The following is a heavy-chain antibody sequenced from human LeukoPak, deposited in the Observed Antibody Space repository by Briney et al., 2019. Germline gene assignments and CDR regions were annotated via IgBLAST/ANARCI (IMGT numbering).Heavy chain of an antibody. CDR2: IKSKTDGGTT. CDR3: STDGFAGGRAATYAFDI. Sequence: GGSLRLSCAASGFTFSNAWMSWVRQAPGKGLEWVGRIKSKTDGGTTDYAAPVKGRFTISRDDSKNTLYLQMNSLETEDTAVYYCSTDGFAGGRAATYAFDIWGQGTMVTVSS. D-gene: IGHD3-16*01. J-gene: IGHJ3*02. V-gene: IGHV3-15*01. CDR1: GFTFSNAW.